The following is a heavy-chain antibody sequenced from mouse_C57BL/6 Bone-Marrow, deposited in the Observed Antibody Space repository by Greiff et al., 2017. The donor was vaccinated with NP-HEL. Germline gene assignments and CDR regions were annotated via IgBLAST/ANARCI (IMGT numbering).Heavy chain of an antibody. J-gene: IGHJ4*01. CDR3: ASHYYGSSWGAMDY. D-gene: IGHD1-1*01. Sequence: VQLQQSGPGLVQPSQSLSITCTVSGFSLTSYGVHWVRQSPGKGLEWLGVIWSGGSTDYNAAFISRLSISKDNSKSQVFFKMNSLQADDTAIYYCASHYYGSSWGAMDYWGQGTSVTVSS. V-gene: IGHV2-2*01. CDR1: GFSLTSYG. CDR2: IWSGGST.